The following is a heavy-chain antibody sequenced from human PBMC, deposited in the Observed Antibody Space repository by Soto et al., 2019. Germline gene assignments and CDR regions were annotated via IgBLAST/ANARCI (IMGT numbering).Heavy chain of an antibody. CDR2: ISVSNGNS. CDR1: GDRFSSYG. Sequence: ASVKVSCKASGDRFSSYGLSWVRQAPGQGLEWMGWISVSNGNSKYVPKFQGRVTVTRDTSTSTAYMELNRPTSDDTAVYYCASEDCRNTNCLKGFDYWGQGTLVTVSS. J-gene: IGHJ4*02. V-gene: IGHV1-18*04. D-gene: IGHD2-15*01. CDR3: ASEDCRNTNCLKGFDY.